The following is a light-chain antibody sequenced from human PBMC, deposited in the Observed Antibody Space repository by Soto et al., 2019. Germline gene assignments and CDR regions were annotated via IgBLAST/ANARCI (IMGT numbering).Light chain of an antibody. CDR2: GAS. J-gene: IGKJ3*01. CDR1: QSVSSSY. V-gene: IGKV3-20*01. CDR3: QQYSSSSMFT. Sequence: EIVLTQSPGTLSLSPGERATLSCRASQSVSSSYLAWYQQKPGQAPRLLIYGASSRATGIPDRFSGSGSGTDSTLPISRLEPEDLSVYYCQQYSSSSMFTSGPGTKVDIK.